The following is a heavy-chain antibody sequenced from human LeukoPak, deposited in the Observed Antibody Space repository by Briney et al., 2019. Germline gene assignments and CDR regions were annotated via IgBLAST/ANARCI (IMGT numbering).Heavy chain of an antibody. Sequence: ASVKVSCKASGYTFSDNYMHWVRQAPGQGLEYMGWIKPNGGGTKYAQKFQGRVTMTRDTSISTAYMELDRLRSDDTAVYFCARGTWFGDSLGTDYWGQGTLVIVYS. CDR1: GYTFSDNY. V-gene: IGHV1-2*02. CDR2: IKPNGGGT. CDR3: ARGTWFGDSLGTDY. D-gene: IGHD3-10*01. J-gene: IGHJ4*02.